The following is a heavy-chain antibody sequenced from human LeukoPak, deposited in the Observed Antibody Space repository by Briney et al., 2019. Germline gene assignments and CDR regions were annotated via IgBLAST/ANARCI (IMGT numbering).Heavy chain of an antibody. D-gene: IGHD3-9*01. V-gene: IGHV4-39*01. CDR3: ARQLRYFDWLFPGSVYYYYGMDV. CDR2: IYYSGST. CDR1: GGSISSSSYY. J-gene: IGHJ6*02. Sequence: SETLSLTCTVSGGSISSSSYYWGWIRQPPGKGLEWIGSIYYSGSTYYNPSLKSRVTISVDTSKNQFSLKLSSVTAADTAVYYCARQLRYFDWLFPGSVYYYYGMDVWGQGTTVTASS.